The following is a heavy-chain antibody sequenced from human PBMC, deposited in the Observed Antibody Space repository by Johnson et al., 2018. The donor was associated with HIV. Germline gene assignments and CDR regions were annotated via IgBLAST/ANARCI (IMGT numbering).Heavy chain of an antibody. CDR2: IKSKTDGGTT. V-gene: IGHV3-15*01. J-gene: IGHJ3*02. Sequence: VQLVESGGGLVKPGGSLRLSCAASGFTFSDYYMSWIRQAPGKGLEWVGRIKSKTDGGTTDYAAPVKGRFTISRDDSKNTLYLQMNSLKTEDTAVYYCTTGLSSGKGAFDIWGQGTMVTVSS. CDR3: TTGLSSGKGAFDI. CDR1: GFTFSDYY. D-gene: IGHD5-12*01.